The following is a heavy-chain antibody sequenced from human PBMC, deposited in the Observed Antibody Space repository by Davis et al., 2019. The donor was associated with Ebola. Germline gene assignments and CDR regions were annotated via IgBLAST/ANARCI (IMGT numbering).Heavy chain of an antibody. J-gene: IGHJ6*02. CDR3: VHRFITTHVDYGMDV. CDR2: IYWDDDK. Sequence: GPPLANLPCIFAFICPFPLPPRRLRELAAVFVRQPRVKALECLALIYWDDDKRYSPSLKSRLTITKDTSKNQVVLTMTHMDPVDTATYYCVHRFITTHVDYGMDVWGQGTTVTVSS. CDR1: LPPRRLRELA. V-gene: IGHV2-5*02. D-gene: IGHD1/OR15-1a*01.